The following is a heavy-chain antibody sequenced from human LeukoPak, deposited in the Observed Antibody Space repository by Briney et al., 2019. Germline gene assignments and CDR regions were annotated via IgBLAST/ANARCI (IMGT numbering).Heavy chain of an antibody. CDR1: GGTFSSYA. CDR3: ARGRDSSGYYIAGFDP. D-gene: IGHD3-22*01. CDR2: IIPIFGTA. V-gene: IGHV1-69*13. J-gene: IGHJ5*02. Sequence: SVKVSCKASGGTFSSYAISWVRQAPGQGLEWMGGIIPIFGTANYAQKFQGRVTITADESTSTAYMELSSLRSEDTAVYYCARGRDSSGYYIAGFDPWGQGTLVTVSS.